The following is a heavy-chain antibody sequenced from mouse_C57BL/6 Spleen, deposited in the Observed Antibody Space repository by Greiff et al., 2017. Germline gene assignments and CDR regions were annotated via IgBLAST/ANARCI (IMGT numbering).Heavy chain of an antibody. Sequence: VQLQQSGPVLVKPGASVKMSCKASGYTFTDYYMNWVKQSHGKSLEWIGVINPYNGGTSYNQKFKGKATLTVDKSSSTAYMELNSLTSEDSAVYYCARHDGSLDYWGQGTTLTVSS. V-gene: IGHV1-19*01. D-gene: IGHD2-3*01. CDR2: INPYNGGT. CDR3: ARHDGSLDY. CDR1: GYTFTDYY. J-gene: IGHJ2*01.